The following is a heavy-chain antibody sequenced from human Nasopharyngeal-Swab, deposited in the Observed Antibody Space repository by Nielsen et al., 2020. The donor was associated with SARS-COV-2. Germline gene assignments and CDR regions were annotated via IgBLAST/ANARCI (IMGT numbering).Heavy chain of an antibody. J-gene: IGHJ4*02. CDR1: GFTFSSFG. CDR2: IAHDASNE. CDR3: ARASKMGAAAGLHTFGN. D-gene: IGHD6-13*01. Sequence: GESLKISCAASGFTFSSFGMHWVRQAPGKGLEWVAFIAHDASNEYYGDSVKGRFSISRDSSKNTLYLQMDSLRGEDTAVYYCARASKMGAAAGLHTFGNWGQGALVTVSS. V-gene: IGHV3-30*03.